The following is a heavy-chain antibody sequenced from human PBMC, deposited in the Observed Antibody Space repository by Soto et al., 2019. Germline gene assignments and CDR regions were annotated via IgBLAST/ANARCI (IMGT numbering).Heavy chain of an antibody. V-gene: IGHV4-38-2*02. D-gene: IGHD2-15*01. Sequence: ESLSLTCYVSVEPMTGGYYWCWIRQSPGKGLEWIGSIYYGGTTYYNPSLRSRLAISIDTSKNQFSLRLSSVTAADTALYYCARGWYYFDVWGQGSLVTVYS. CDR2: IYYGGTT. CDR3: ARGWYYFDV. CDR1: VEPMTGGYY. J-gene: IGHJ4*02.